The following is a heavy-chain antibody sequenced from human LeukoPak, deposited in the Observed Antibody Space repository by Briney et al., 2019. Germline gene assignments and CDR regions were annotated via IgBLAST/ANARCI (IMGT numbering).Heavy chain of an antibody. CDR2: INHSGST. Sequence: PSETLSLTCAVYGGSFSGYYWSWIRQPPGKGLEWIGEINHSGSTNYNPSLKSRVTISADTSKNQFSLKLSSVTAADTAVYYCARVSYDYVWGSYRPPRYFDYWGQGTLVTVSS. D-gene: IGHD3-16*02. CDR1: GGSFSGYY. V-gene: IGHV4-34*01. CDR3: ARVSYDYVWGSYRPPRYFDY. J-gene: IGHJ4*02.